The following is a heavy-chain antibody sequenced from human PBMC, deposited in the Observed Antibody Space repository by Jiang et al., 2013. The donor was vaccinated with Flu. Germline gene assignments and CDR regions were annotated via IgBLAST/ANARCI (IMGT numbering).Heavy chain of an antibody. CDR3: ARIYGRKVDY. D-gene: IGHD4-17*01. J-gene: IGHJ4*02. CDR1: GYTFATNW. V-gene: IGHV5-51*01. Sequence: GAEVKKPGESLKISCKGSGYTFATNWIGWVRQMPGKGLEWMGIIYPADSDTRYSPSFQGQVTISADKSITTAYLQWSSLEASDTAMYYCARIYGRKVDYWGQGTLVTVSS. CDR2: IYPADSDT.